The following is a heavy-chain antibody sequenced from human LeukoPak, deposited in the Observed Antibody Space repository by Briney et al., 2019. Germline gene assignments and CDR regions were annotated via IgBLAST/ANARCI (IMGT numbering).Heavy chain of an antibody. Sequence: PSETLSLTCAVYGGSFSGYYWSWIRQPPGKGLEWIGEINHSGSTNYNPSLKSRVTISVDTSKNQFSLKLNSVTAADTAVYYCVTVILNGPFDYWGQGTLVTVSS. CDR2: INHSGST. J-gene: IGHJ4*02. CDR1: GGSFSGYY. D-gene: IGHD3-9*01. V-gene: IGHV4-34*01. CDR3: VTVILNGPFDY.